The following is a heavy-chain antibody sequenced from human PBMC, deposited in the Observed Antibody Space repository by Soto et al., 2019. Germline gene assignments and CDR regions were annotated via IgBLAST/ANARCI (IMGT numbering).Heavy chain of an antibody. V-gene: IGHV1-3*01. CDR3: ASESYGGEFDY. D-gene: IGHD4-17*01. Sequence: ASVTVSCKASVYTFTSYAIHWVRPATKQRVEWMGWINAGNGNTKYSQKFQGRVTITRDTSASTAYMELSGLRSEDTAVYYFASESYGGEFDYWGQGTPVTVSS. CDR1: VYTFTSYA. CDR2: INAGNGNT. J-gene: IGHJ4*02.